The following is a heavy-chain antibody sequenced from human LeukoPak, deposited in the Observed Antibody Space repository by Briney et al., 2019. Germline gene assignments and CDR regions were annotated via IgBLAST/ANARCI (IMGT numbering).Heavy chain of an antibody. CDR2: IKRKSDGGTT. CDR1: EFTFSDAW. J-gene: IGHJ5*02. CDR3: TTDSRPYYYDSGFDP. D-gene: IGHD3-10*01. V-gene: IGHV3-15*01. Sequence: PGGSLRLSCAASEFTFSDAWMSWVRQPPGKGLEWVGCIKRKSDGGTTDYASPVKGRFTISRDDSKNTLYLQMNSLKTEDTAVYYCTTDSRPYYYDSGFDPWGQGTLVTVSS.